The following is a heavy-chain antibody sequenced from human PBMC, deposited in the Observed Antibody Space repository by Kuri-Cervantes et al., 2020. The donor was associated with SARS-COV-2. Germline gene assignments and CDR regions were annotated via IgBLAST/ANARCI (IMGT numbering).Heavy chain of an antibody. CDR3: ARDRITIFGRYYYGMDV. D-gene: IGHD3-3*01. CDR1: GFTFSGSA. Sequence: GGSLRLSCAASGFTFSGSAMHWVRQAPGKGPEWVSSISSSSSYIYYADSVKGRFTISRDNAKNSLYLQMNSLRAEDAAVYYCARDRITIFGRYYYGMDVRGQGTTVTVSS. V-gene: IGHV3-21*01. J-gene: IGHJ6*02. CDR2: ISSSSSYI.